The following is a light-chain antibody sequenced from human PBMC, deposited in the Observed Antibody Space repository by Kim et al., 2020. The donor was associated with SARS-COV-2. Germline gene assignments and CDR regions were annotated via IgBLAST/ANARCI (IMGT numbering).Light chain of an antibody. CDR3: QQYNNWPYT. CDR2: DAS. Sequence: EIVMTQSPATLSVSPWERASLSCRASQSVSSSLAWYQQKPGQAPRLLIYDASSGATGIPARFSGSGSGTEFTLTISSLQSEDFAVYYCQQYNNWPYTFGQGTKLEI. CDR1: QSVSSS. V-gene: IGKV3-15*01. J-gene: IGKJ2*01.